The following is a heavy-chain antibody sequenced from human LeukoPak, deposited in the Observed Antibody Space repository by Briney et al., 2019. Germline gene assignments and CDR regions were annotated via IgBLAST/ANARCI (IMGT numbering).Heavy chain of an antibody. CDR3: ARGLRVDIAQSSPKYNYYMDV. CDR2: INHRGST. V-gene: IGHV4-34*01. J-gene: IGHJ6*03. CDR1: GGSFSGYY. D-gene: IGHD2-2*03. Sequence: SETLSLTCAVYGGSFSGYYWSWMRQPPGKGLEWIGEINHRGSTNYNPSLKSRVTISVDTSKNQFSLKLSSVTAADTAAYYCARGLRVDIAQSSPKYNYYMDVWGKGTTVAVSS.